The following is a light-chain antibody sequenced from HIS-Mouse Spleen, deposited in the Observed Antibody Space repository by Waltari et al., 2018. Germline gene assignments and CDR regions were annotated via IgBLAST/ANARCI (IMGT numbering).Light chain of an antibody. CDR1: SSNIGSNY. J-gene: IGLJ3*02. V-gene: IGLV1-47*01. CDR2: RNN. Sequence: QSVLTQPPSASGTPGQRVTISCSGSSSNIGSNYVYWYQQLPGTAPKLLIYRNNQRPSGVPDRFSGSKSGTSASLAISGRRSEDGADYYCAAWDDSLSGPWVFGGGTKLTVL. CDR3: AAWDDSLSGPWV.